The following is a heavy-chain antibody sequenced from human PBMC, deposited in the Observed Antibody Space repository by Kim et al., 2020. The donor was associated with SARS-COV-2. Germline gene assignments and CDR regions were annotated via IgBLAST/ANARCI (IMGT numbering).Heavy chain of an antibody. D-gene: IGHD3-9*01. V-gene: IGHV1-69*13. Sequence: SVKVSCKASGGTFSSYAISWVRQAPGQGLEWMGGIIPIFGTANYAQKFQGRVTITADESTSTAYMELSSLRSEDTAVYYCASGYDILTGYYREDYWGQGTLVTVSS. CDR2: IIPIFGTA. CDR1: GGTFSSYA. CDR3: ASGYDILTGYYREDY. J-gene: IGHJ4*02.